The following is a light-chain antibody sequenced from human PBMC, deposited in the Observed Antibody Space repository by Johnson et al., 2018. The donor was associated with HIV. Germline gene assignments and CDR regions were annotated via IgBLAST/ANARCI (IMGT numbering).Light chain of an antibody. CDR2: DNN. V-gene: IGLV1-51*01. CDR1: SSNIGNNY. J-gene: IGLJ1*01. Sequence: QPVLTQPPSVSAAPGQKVTISCSGSSSNIGNNYVSWYQQLPGTAPKLLIYDNNKRPSGIPDRFSGSKSGTSATLDITGLQTGDEADYYCGTWDTSLSASYVFGTGTKVPVL. CDR3: GTWDTSLSASYV.